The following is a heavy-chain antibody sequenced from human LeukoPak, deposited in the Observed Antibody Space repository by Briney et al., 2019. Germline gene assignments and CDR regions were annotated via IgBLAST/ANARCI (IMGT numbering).Heavy chain of an antibody. CDR1: GGSISSYY. D-gene: IGHD6-19*01. V-gene: IGHV4-59*12. CDR2: IYYSGST. Sequence: SETLSLTCTVSGGSISSYYRSWIRQPPGKGLEWIGYIYYSGSTNYNPSLKSRVTISVDTSKNQFSLKLSSVTAADTAVYYCARTLAVADKIQTEYYYHMDVWGKGTTVTVSS. J-gene: IGHJ6*03. CDR3: ARTLAVADKIQTEYYYHMDV.